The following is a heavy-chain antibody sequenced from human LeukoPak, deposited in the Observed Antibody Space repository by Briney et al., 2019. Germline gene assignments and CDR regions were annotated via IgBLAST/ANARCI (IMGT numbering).Heavy chain of an antibody. V-gene: IGHV4-39*01. CDR1: GGSISSSIYY. Sequence: SETLSLTCTVSGGSISSSIYYWGWIRQPPGKGLEWIGSIYYSGSTYYNPSLKSRVTISVDTSKNQFSLKLSSVTAADTAVHYCARPYCSGGTCYSLGPYDYWGQGTLVTVSS. J-gene: IGHJ4*02. CDR2: IYYSGST. CDR3: ARPYCSGGTCYSLGPYDY. D-gene: IGHD2-15*01.